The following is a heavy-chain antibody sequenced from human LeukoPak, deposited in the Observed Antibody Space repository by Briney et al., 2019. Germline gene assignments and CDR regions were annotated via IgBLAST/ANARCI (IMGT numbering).Heavy chain of an antibody. CDR1: GFTFSSYS. CDR3: ARDLALWFGELLGAFDI. Sequence: PGGSLRLSCAASGFTFSSYSMNWVRQAPGKGLEWVSSISSSSSYIYYADSVKGRFTISRDNAKNSLYLQMNSLRAEDTAVYYCARDLALWFGELLGAFDIWGQGTMVTVSS. CDR2: ISSSSSYI. V-gene: IGHV3-21*01. J-gene: IGHJ3*02. D-gene: IGHD3-10*01.